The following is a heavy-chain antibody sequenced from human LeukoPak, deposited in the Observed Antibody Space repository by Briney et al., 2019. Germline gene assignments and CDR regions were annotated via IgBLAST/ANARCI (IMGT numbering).Heavy chain of an antibody. CDR1: GFTVSSNY. CDR2: FYSGGNT. J-gene: IGHJ4*02. D-gene: IGHD2-21*02. V-gene: IGHV3-53*01. CDR3: ARGGGAYCGDDCRRTIDH. Sequence: GGSLRLSCLVSGFTVSSNYMSWVRQAPGKGLEWVSVFYSGGNTYYADSVKGRFTISRDTSKNTLYLQMDSLRAEDTAVYYCARGGGAYCGDDCRRTIDHWGQGTLVTASS.